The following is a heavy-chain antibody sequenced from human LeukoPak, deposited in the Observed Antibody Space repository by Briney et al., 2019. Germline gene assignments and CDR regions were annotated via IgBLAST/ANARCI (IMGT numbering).Heavy chain of an antibody. V-gene: IGHV3-9*01. CDR1: GFTFDDYA. CDR3: AKDIFSSSWESWYYFDY. CDR2: ISWNSGSI. D-gene: IGHD6-13*01. Sequence: GGSLRLSCAASGFTFDDYAMHWVRQAPGKGLEWVSGISWNSGSIGYADSVKGRFTISRDNAKNSLCLQMNSLRAEDTALYYCAKDIFSSSWESWYYFDYWGQGTLVTVSS. J-gene: IGHJ4*02.